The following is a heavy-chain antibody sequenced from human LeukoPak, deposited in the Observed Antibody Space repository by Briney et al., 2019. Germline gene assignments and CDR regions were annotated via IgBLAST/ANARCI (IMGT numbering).Heavy chain of an antibody. D-gene: IGHD2-15*01. CDR2: MNPNSGNT. CDR1: GYTFTSYD. V-gene: IGHV1-8*01. Sequence: ASVKVSCKASGYTFTSYDINGVRQATGQGLEWMGWMNPNSGNTGYAQKFQGRVTMTRNTSISTAYVELSSLRSEDTAVYYCARGRRYCSGGSCYSGYFQHWGQGTLVTVSS. CDR3: ARGRRYCSGGSCYSGYFQH. J-gene: IGHJ1*01.